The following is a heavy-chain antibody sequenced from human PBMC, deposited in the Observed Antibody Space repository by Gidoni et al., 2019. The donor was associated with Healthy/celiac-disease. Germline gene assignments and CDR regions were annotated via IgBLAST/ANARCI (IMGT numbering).Heavy chain of an antibody. D-gene: IGHD3-10*01. Sequence: EVQLVESGGGWVQPGGSLRLSCEASGFTLSSYGMSWVRQAPGKGLEWVANIKQDGSEKYYVDSVKGRFTISRDNAKNSLYLQMNSLRAEDTAVYYCARDLMVRGVIYYYYGMDVWGQGTTVTVSS. CDR2: IKQDGSEK. J-gene: IGHJ6*02. CDR3: ARDLMVRGVIYYYYGMDV. CDR1: GFTLSSYG. V-gene: IGHV3-7*03.